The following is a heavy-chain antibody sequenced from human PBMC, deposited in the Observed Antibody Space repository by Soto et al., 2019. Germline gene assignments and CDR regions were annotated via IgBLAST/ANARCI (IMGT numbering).Heavy chain of an antibody. CDR1: GDSVSSNSAA. J-gene: IGHJ6*02. V-gene: IGHV6-1*01. Sequence: SQTLSLTCAISGDSVSSNSAAWNWIRQSPSRGLEWLGRTYYRSKWYNDYAVSVKSRITINPDTSKNQFSLQLNSVTPEDTAVYYCARGSIAAAGQHYYYSGMDVWGQGTTVTVSS. CDR2: TYYRSKWYN. D-gene: IGHD6-13*01. CDR3: ARGSIAAAGQHYYYSGMDV.